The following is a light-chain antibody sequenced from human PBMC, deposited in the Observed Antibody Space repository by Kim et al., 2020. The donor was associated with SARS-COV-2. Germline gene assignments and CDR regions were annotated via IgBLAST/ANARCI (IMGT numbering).Light chain of an antibody. V-gene: IGLV3-19*01. CDR3: NSRDSNDNVV. CDR1: SLRSYY. J-gene: IGLJ2*01. CDR2: GKN. Sequence: VALGQTVRITCQRESLRSYYATWYQQKPGQAPIPVIYGKNNRPSGIPDRFSGSSSGNTASLTITGTQAGDEADYYCNSRDSNDNVVFGGGTQLTVL.